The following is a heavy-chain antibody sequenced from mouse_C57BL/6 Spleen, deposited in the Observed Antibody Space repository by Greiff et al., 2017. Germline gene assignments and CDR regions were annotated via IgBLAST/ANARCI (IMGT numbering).Heavy chain of an antibody. CDR2: IYPGDGDT. D-gene: IGHD2-3*01. CDR1: GYAFSSSW. CDR3: ARGNDGYYEGFAY. Sequence: ESGPELVKPGASVKISCKASGYAFSSSWMNWVKQRPGKGLEWIGRIYPGDGDTNYNGKFKGKATLTADKSSSTAYMQLSSLTSEDSAVYFCARGNDGYYEGFAYWGQGTLVTVSA. V-gene: IGHV1-82*01. J-gene: IGHJ3*01.